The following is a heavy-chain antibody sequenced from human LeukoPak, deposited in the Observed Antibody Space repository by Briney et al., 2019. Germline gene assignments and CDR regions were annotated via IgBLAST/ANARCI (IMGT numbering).Heavy chain of an antibody. J-gene: IGHJ4*02. V-gene: IGHV4-61*01. CDR1: GGSVSDNNFF. CDR3: AGHEAHRPLDY. Sequence: SETLSLTCTVSGGSVSDNNFFWNWIRQPPGKGLGWIGYIYNSGSTNYNPALNSRVTISVDTSNNQFSLKLSSVIAADTAVYYCAGHEAHRPLDYWGQGTLVIVSS. CDR2: IYNSGST.